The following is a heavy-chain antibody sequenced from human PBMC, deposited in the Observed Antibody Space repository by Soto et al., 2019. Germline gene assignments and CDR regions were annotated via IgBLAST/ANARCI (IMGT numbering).Heavy chain of an antibody. Sequence: QVQLVQSGAEVKKPGASVKVSCKASGYTFTTHGISWVRHAPGQGLEWMGWVAGDNGHRNYAQSLQGRVTMTTDTSTNTAYMELRSLRSDDTAVYYCARDLGYCRGGPCYREWFDPWGQGTLVTVSS. J-gene: IGHJ5*02. CDR1: GYTFTTHG. CDR3: ARDLGYCRGGPCYREWFDP. D-gene: IGHD2-15*01. V-gene: IGHV1-18*01. CDR2: VAGDNGHR.